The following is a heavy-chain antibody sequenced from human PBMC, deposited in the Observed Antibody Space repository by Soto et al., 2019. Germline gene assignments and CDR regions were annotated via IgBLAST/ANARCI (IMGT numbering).Heavy chain of an antibody. D-gene: IGHD5-18*01. Sequence: PGESLKISCTGSGYNFKTYWIAWVRQMPGKGLEWMGIIYPGDFDTRYSQSFQGHLTMSVDKSINTAYLQWSNLETSDTAMYYCARCRGYNYGYQEFFDYWGQGTLVTVSS. CDR3: ARCRGYNYGYQEFFDY. CDR1: GYNFKTYW. J-gene: IGHJ4*02. V-gene: IGHV5-51*01. CDR2: IYPGDFDT.